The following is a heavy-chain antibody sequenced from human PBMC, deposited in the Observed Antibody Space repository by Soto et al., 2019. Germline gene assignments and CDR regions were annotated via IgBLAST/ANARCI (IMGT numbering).Heavy chain of an antibody. CDR2: IIPIFGTA. D-gene: IGHD3-3*01. CDR1: GGTFSSYA. J-gene: IGHJ5*02. Sequence: QVQLVQSGAEVKKPGSSVKVSCKASGGTFSSYAISWVRQAPGQGLEWMGGIIPIFGTANYAQKFQGRVTITADESTSTAYMELSSLRSEDTAVYYCARVLGGIYYDFWSGNNWFDPWGQGTLVTVSS. CDR3: ARVLGGIYYDFWSGNNWFDP. V-gene: IGHV1-69*01.